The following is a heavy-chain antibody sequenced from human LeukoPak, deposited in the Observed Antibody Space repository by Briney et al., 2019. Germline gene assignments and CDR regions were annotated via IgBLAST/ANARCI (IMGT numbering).Heavy chain of an antibody. CDR3: ARALNPLPGTYYFDY. Sequence: SETLSLTCTVSGASINSHYWSWIRQPAGKGLEWIGRIYISGSTNYNSSLQSRVTMSVDTSQNQFSLKLTSVTAADTAVYYCARALNPLPGTYYFDYWGQGNLVTVSS. J-gene: IGHJ4*02. CDR1: GASINSHY. D-gene: IGHD2-15*01. V-gene: IGHV4-4*07. CDR2: IYISGST.